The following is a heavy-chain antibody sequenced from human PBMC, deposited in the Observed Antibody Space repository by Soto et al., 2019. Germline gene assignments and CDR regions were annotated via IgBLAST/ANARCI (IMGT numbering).Heavy chain of an antibody. CDR3: AKDRPGPTVTTYPSPFDP. V-gene: IGHV3-30*18. J-gene: IGHJ5*02. CDR2: ISYDGSNK. Sequence: QVQLVESGGGVVQPGRSLRLSCAASGFTFSSYGMHWVRQAPGKGLEWVAVISYDGSNKYYADSVKGRFTISRDNSKNTLYLQMNSLRAEDTAVYYCAKDRPGPTVTTYPSPFDPWGQGTLVTVSS. CDR1: GFTFSSYG. D-gene: IGHD4-17*01.